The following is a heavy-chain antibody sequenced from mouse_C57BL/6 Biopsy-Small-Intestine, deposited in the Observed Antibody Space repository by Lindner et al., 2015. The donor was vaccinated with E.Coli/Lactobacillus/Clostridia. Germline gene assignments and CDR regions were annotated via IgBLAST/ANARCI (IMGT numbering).Heavy chain of an antibody. CDR3: ARAGRGFAY. CDR2: INPYSGRN. V-gene: IGHV1-39*01. D-gene: IGHD3-3*01. CDR1: GYSFTGYN. Sequence: VQLQESGAELVKPGASVKISCKASGYSFTGYNMNWVKQSHGKSLEWIGNINPYSGRNSYSQKFNDKATLTVDKSSSTAYVQLNSLTSEDSAVYYCARAGRGFAYWGQGTLVTVSA. J-gene: IGHJ3*01.